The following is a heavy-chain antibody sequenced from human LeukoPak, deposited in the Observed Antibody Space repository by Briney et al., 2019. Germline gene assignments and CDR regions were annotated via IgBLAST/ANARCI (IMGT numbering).Heavy chain of an antibody. CDR1: GYTFTGYY. V-gene: IGHV1-2*02. J-gene: IGHJ4*02. CDR2: INPNSGGT. CDR3: AGDLAATRGRRGYYFDY. D-gene: IGHD3-10*01. Sequence: ASVKVSCKASGYTFTGYYMHWVRQAPGQGLEWMGWINPNSGGTNYAQKFQGRVTMTRDTSISTAYMELSRLRSDDTAVYYCAGDLAATRGRRGYYFDYWGQGTLVTVSS.